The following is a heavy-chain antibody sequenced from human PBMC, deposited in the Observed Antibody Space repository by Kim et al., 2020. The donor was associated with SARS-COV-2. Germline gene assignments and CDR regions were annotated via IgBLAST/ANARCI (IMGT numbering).Heavy chain of an antibody. V-gene: IGHV1-69*01. D-gene: IGHD6-6*01. J-gene: IGHJ2*01. Sequence: YAQKFQGRVTITADESTSTAYMELSSLRSEDTAVYYCAREYSSSLGYFDLWGRGTLVTVSS. CDR3: AREYSSSLGYFDL.